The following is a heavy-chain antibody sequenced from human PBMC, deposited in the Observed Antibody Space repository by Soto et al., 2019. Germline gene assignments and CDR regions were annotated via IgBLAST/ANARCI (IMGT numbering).Heavy chain of an antibody. CDR1: GGSISSGGYY. V-gene: IGHV4-31*03. J-gene: IGHJ6*02. CDR3: AIDLSKLFGDTSRNYYYYYGMDV. Sequence: PSETLSLTCTVSGGSISSGGYYWSWIRQHPGKGLEWIGYIYYSGSTYYNPSLKSRVTISVDTSKNQFSLKLSSVTAADTAVYYYAIDLSKLFGDTSRNYYYYYGMDVWGQGTTVTVSS. D-gene: IGHD3-16*01. CDR2: IYYSGST.